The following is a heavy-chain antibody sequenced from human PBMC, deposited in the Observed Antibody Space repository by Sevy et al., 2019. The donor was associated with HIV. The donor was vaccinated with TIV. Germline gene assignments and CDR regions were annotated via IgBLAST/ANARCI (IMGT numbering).Heavy chain of an antibody. D-gene: IGHD3-22*01. Sequence: GGSLRLSCAASGFTFSSYGMHWVRQAPGKGLEWVAVISYDGSNKYYADSVKGRFTITRDNSKNTLYLQMNSLRAEDTAVYYCAKDQGDYYDSSGYYYYGHYYGMDVWGQGTTVTVSS. CDR1: GFTFSSYG. CDR2: ISYDGSNK. CDR3: AKDQGDYYDSSGYYYYGHYYGMDV. J-gene: IGHJ6*02. V-gene: IGHV3-30*18.